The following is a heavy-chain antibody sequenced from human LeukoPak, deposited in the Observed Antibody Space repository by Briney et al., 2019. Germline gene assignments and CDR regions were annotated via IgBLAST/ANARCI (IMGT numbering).Heavy chain of an antibody. D-gene: IGHD3-16*01. CDR1: AGSISSYY. CDR3: ARVDEGGYYYYGMDV. CDR2: IYSSGST. J-gene: IGHJ6*02. Sequence: SETLSLTCTVSAGSISSYYWSWIRQPPGKGLEWIGYIYSSGSTNYNPSLTSRVTISVDTSKNQFSLKLSSVTAADTAVYYCARVDEGGYYYYGMDVWGQGTTVTVSS. V-gene: IGHV4-59*01.